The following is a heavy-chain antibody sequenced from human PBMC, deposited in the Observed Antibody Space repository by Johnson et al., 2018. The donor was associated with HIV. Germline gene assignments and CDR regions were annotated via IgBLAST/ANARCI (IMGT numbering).Heavy chain of an antibody. CDR3: ARGRWLQLDAFDL. CDR1: GFTVSSNY. Sequence: VQLVESGGGLIQPGGSLRLSCAASGFTVSSNYMSWVRQAPGKGLEWVSVIYSGGSTYYADSAKGRFTISRDNSKNTVYLQMNSLRAEDTAVYYCARGRWLQLDAFDLWGQGTMVSVPS. J-gene: IGHJ3*01. V-gene: IGHV3-53*01. CDR2: IYSGGST. D-gene: IGHD5-24*01.